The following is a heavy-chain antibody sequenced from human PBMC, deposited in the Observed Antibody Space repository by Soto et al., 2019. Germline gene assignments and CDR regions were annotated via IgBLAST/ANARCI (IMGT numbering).Heavy chain of an antibody. CDR2: ISGRGGNS. D-gene: IGHD3-10*01. J-gene: IGHJ4*02. CDR3: AKGIRQVATMVEFDS. Sequence: GGSLRLSCAASGFTFSSYAMGWVRQARGKGLEWVSGISGRGGNSYFADSVKGRFTISRDNSKNTLYLQMNSLRAEDTAVYYCAKGIRQVATMVEFDSWGQGTLVTVSS. V-gene: IGHV3-23*01. CDR1: GFTFSSYA.